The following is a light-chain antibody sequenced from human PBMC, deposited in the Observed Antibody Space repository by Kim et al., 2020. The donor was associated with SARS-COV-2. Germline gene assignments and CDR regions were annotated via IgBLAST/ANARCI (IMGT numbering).Light chain of an antibody. CDR2: DVI. Sequence: QSALTQPASVSGSPGQSITISCTGTSSDVGDYDYVSWYQHHPGKAPKLIIYDVIKRPSEISNRFSGSKSGNTASLTISGLPAEDEADYYCSSYTSSNTWVFGGGTKL. CDR3: SSYTSSNTWV. J-gene: IGLJ3*02. CDR1: SSDVGDYDY. V-gene: IGLV2-14*03.